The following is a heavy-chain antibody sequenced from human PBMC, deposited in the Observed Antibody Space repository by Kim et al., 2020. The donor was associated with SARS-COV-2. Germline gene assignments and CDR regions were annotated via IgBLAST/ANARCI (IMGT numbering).Heavy chain of an antibody. Sequence: ASVKVSCKASGYTFTRYAMNWVRQAPGQGLEWMGWINTNTGNPTYVQGFTGRFVFSLDTSVSTAYLQISSLKAEDTAVYYCASNAYDSSGYYYPADQDDWSGPWDQGTLVTVSS. CDR1: GYTFTRYA. D-gene: IGHD3-22*01. CDR3: ASNAYDSSGYYYPADQDDWSGP. V-gene: IGHV7-4-1*02. J-gene: IGHJ5*02. CDR2: INTNTGNP.